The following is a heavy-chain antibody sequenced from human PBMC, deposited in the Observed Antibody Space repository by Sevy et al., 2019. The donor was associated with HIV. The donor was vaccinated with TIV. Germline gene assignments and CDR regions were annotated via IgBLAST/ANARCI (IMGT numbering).Heavy chain of an antibody. CDR2: FIPMFDTA. CDR1: GDTFSNYA. J-gene: IGHJ6*02. Sequence: ASVKVSCKASGDTFSNYAISWVRQAPGQGLEWMGGFIPMFDTANYALKFQGKVTLTADGSTTTAYIELSSLRSDDTAVYYCAGSYFDSSGYSALYYYGMDVWGQGTTVTVSS. D-gene: IGHD3-22*01. V-gene: IGHV1-69*13. CDR3: AGSYFDSSGYSALYYYGMDV.